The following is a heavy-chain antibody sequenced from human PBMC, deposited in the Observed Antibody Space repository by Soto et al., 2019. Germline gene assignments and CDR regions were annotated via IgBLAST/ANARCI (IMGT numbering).Heavy chain of an antibody. Sequence: QVQVVQSGAEVRKIGASVKVSCKASGYIFTSYGLSWVRQAPGQGLEWMGWISGYNGHAIYAEKMQGRVPMTTDTSTRTADMELRSLRSDDTAVYYCARVPHNFNWVPYGLDVWGQGTTVTVSS. CDR3: ARVPHNFNWVPYGLDV. CDR2: ISGYNGHA. J-gene: IGHJ6*02. V-gene: IGHV1-18*04. D-gene: IGHD3-9*01. CDR1: GYIFTSYG.